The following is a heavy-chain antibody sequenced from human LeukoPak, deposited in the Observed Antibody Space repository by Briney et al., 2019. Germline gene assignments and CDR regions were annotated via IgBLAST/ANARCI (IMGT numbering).Heavy chain of an antibody. CDR3: AHRRGRYYYDSSGYPFDY. Sequence: ESGPTLVKPTQTLTLTCTFSGFSLSTSGVGVGWIRQPPGKALEWLALIYWNDDKRYSASLKSRLTITKDTSKNQVVLTMTNMDPVDTATYYCAHRRGRYYYDSSGYPFDYWGQGTLVTVSS. CDR2: IYWNDDK. J-gene: IGHJ4*02. CDR1: GFSLSTSGVG. D-gene: IGHD3-22*01. V-gene: IGHV2-5*01.